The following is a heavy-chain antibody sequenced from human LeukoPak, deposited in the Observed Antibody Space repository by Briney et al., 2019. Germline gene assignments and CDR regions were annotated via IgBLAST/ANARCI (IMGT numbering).Heavy chain of an antibody. CDR1: GITFSNAW. CDR2: IYRSSNGETT. J-gene: IGHJ4*02. Sequence: PGGSFRLSCSASGITFSNAWMTWFRQALGKGLEWVCRIYRSSNGETTDYGAPVKGRFTMSRDDSKNTLYLQMNSLKTEDTAVYYCTTYSSGSCPFWGQGTLVTVSS. D-gene: IGHD6-19*01. CDR3: TTYSSGSCPF. V-gene: IGHV3-15*01.